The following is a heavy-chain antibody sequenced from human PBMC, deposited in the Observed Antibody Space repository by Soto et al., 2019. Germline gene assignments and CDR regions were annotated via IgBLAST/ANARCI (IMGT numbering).Heavy chain of an antibody. Sequence: PRGALLVSCASYVFTFSIYAMSWVRQAPGKGLEWVSAISGSGGSTYYADSVKGRFTISIDNSKNTLYLQMNSLRAEDTAVYYCAKDPGSGWDTYYFDYWGQGTLVTVSS. CDR2: ISGSGGST. CDR1: VFTFSIYA. J-gene: IGHJ4*02. CDR3: AKDPGSGWDTYYFDY. D-gene: IGHD6-19*01. V-gene: IGHV3-23*01.